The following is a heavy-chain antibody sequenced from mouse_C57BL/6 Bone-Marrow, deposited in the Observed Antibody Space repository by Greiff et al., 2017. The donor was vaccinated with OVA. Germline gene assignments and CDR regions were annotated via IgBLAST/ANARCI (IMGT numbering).Heavy chain of an antibody. CDR1: GYAFTNYL. CDR2: INPGSGGT. D-gene: IGHD1-1*01. J-gene: IGHJ1*03. CDR3: ARSGYGSSYDYWYFDV. Sequence: QVQLQQSGAELVRPGTSVKVSCKASGYAFTNYLIEWVKQRPGQGLEWIGVINPGSGGTNYNEKFKGKATLTADKSSSTAYMQLSSLTSEDSAVYFGARSGYGSSYDYWYFDVWGTGTTVTVSS. V-gene: IGHV1-54*01.